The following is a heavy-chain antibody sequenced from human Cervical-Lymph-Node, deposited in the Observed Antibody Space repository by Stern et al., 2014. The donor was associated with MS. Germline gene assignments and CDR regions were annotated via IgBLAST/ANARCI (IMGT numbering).Heavy chain of an antibody. Sequence: VQLVESGGGVVQPGRSLRLSCATSGFTFSTYAMHWVRQAPGKGLGWVAVITYDGSNKYYADSLKGRFTISRDDSKNTVYLQMNSLRAEDTALYYCARQRIPGGYYYGMDVWGQGTTVTVSS. V-gene: IGHV3-30-3*01. CDR2: ITYDGSNK. CDR1: GFTFSTYA. D-gene: IGHD1-1*01. J-gene: IGHJ6*02. CDR3: ARQRIPGGYYYGMDV.